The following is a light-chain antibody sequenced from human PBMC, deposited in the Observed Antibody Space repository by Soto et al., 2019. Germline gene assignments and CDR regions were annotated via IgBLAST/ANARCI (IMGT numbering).Light chain of an antibody. V-gene: IGKV1-5*01. J-gene: IGKJ1*01. CDR1: QAISNW. Sequence: DIQMTQSPSTLSASVGDRVTITCRASQAISNWLAWYQQKPGKAPKLLIYDASSLESGVPSRFSGSGSGTEFTLTISSLQAAEFATYYCQQYNTYPWTFGQGTKVDI. CDR3: QQYNTYPWT. CDR2: DAS.